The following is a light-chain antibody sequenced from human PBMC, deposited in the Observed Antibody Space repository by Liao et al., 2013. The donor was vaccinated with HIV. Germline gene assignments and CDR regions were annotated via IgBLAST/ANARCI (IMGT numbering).Light chain of an antibody. CDR2: QDN. V-gene: IGLV3-1*01. CDR1: YLGDKY. J-gene: IGLJ2*01. CDR3: QVWDSGSAHVV. Sequence: SYDLTQPPSVSVSPGQTANITCSGDYLGDKYASWYQQRPGQSPVLVIYQDNKRPSGIPERFSGSTSGNTATLTISGTQSIDEADYYCQVWDSGSAHVVFGGGTKLTVL.